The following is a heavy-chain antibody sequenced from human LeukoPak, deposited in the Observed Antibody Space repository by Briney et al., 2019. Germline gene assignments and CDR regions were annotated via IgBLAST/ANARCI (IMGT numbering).Heavy chain of an antibody. CDR3: ARDGRSYYYYMDV. D-gene: IGHD3/OR15-3a*01. Sequence: GGSLRLSCAASGFTFSSYWMRWVRQAPGKGLAWVSHINTDGSSTSYADSVKGRFTISRDNAKNTLYLQMNSLRAEGTAVYYCARDGRSYYYYMDVWGKGTTVTVSS. V-gene: IGHV3-74*01. CDR2: INTDGSST. J-gene: IGHJ6*03. CDR1: GFTFSSYW.